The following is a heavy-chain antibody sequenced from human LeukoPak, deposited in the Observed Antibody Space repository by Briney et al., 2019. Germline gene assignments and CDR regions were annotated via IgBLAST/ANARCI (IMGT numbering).Heavy chain of an antibody. J-gene: IGHJ4*02. CDR3: ASRVRLAGTKSGFDY. Sequence: GGSLRLSCAASGFTVSSNYMSWVRQAPGKGLEWVSVIYSGGSTYYADSVKGRFTISRDNSKNTLYLQMNSLRAEDTAVYYCASRVRLAGTKSGFDYWGQGTLVTVSS. V-gene: IGHV3-53*01. CDR2: IYSGGST. CDR1: GFTVSSNY. D-gene: IGHD6-19*01.